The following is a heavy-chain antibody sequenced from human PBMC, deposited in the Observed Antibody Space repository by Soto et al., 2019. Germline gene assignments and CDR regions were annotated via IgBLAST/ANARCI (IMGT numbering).Heavy chain of an antibody. D-gene: IGHD3-22*01. J-gene: IGHJ5*02. CDR2: IYHSGST. CDR3: ARYYYDSSGYYYEDNWFDP. CDR1: GYSISSGYY. Sequence: SETLSLTCAVSGYSISSGYYWGCIRQPPGEGLEWIGSIYHSGSTYYNPSLKSRVTISVDTSKNQFSLKLSSVTAADTAVYYCARYYYDSSGYYYEDNWFDPWGQGTLVTVYS. V-gene: IGHV4-38-2*01.